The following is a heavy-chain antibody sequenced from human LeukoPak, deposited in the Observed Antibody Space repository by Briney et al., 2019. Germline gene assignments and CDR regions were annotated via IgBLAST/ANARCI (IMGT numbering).Heavy chain of an antibody. D-gene: IGHD7-27*01. Sequence: SETLSLTCAVYGGSFSGYYWSWIRQPPGKGLEWIGEINHSGSTNYNPSLKSRVTISVDKSYNQFSLKLSSVTAADTAVYYCASRWVLTGEPYWGQGTLVTVSS. CDR2: INHSGST. J-gene: IGHJ4*02. CDR1: GGSFSGYY. CDR3: ASRWVLTGEPY. V-gene: IGHV4-34*01.